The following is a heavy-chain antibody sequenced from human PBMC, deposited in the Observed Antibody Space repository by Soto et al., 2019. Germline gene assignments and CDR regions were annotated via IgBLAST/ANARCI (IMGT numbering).Heavy chain of an antibody. V-gene: IGHV3-15*01. D-gene: IGHD6-13*01. CDR2: IKSKTAGGTT. Sequence: GGSLRLSCAASGFTFSNAWMSWVRQAPGKGLEWVGRIKSKTAGGTTDYAAPVKGRFTISRDDSKNTLYLQMNSLKTEDTAVYYCNTGDQQLVRSYYYYYGMDVWGQGTTVTVSS. CDR3: NTGDQQLVRSYYYYYGMDV. CDR1: GFTFSNAW. J-gene: IGHJ6*02.